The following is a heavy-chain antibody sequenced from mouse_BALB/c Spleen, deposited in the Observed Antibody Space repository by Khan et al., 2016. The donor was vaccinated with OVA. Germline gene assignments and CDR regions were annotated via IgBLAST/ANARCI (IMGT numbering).Heavy chain of an antibody. CDR1: GFTFSRYA. J-gene: IGHJ4*01. CDR2: INSGGSFT. D-gene: IGHD1-1*01. CDR3: TSQANEDNYYLSGMDF. V-gene: IGHV5-9-3*01. Sequence: EVELVESGGGLVKPGGSLKLSCAASGFTFSRYAMSWVRQTPEKRLEWVATINSGGSFTYYPDSVKGRFTISRDKAKNTLFLQMSSLRSADTAMSYCTSQANEDNYYLSGMDFWGQGTSVTVSS.